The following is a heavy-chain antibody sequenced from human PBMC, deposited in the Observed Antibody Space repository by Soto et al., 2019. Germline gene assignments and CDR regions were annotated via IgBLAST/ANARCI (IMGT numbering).Heavy chain of an antibody. CDR3: AREVQVHTPAFGY. J-gene: IGHJ4*02. Sequence: QVQLVQSGAEMKKPGSSVKVSCQSSGGTFNTYAMNWVRQAPGQGPEWMGDISPMFGAANYAPKFHGRVTITADESTGTSYMQLSSLTSGDTVRYFCAREVQVHTPAFGYWGQGTMVTVSS. CDR2: ISPMFGAA. CDR1: GGTFNTYA. D-gene: IGHD3-10*01. V-gene: IGHV1-69*19.